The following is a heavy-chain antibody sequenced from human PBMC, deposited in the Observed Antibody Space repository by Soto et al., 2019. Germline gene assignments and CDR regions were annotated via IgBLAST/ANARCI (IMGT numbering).Heavy chain of an antibody. J-gene: IGHJ6*02. CDR3: AKDIAAAGTDYYYGMDV. CDR1: GFTFDDYA. Sequence: PGGSLRLSCAASGFTFDDYAMHWVRQAPGKGLEWVSGISWNSGSIGYADSVKGRFTISRDNAKNSLYLQMNSLRAEDTALYYCAKDIAAAGTDYYYGMDVWGQGTTVTVSS. CDR2: ISWNSGSI. V-gene: IGHV3-9*01. D-gene: IGHD6-13*01.